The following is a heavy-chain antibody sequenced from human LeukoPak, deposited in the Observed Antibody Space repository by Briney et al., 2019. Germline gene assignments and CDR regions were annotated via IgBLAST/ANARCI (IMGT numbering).Heavy chain of an antibody. Sequence: ASVKVSCKASGYTFTSYGISWVRQAPGQGLEWMGWISAYNGNTNYAQKLQGRVTMTTDTSTSTAYMELRSLRSDDTAVYYCARASCSSGSCYSDYWGQGTLVTVSS. D-gene: IGHD2-15*01. J-gene: IGHJ4*02. V-gene: IGHV1-18*01. CDR1: GYTFTSYG. CDR3: ARASCSSGSCYSDY. CDR2: ISAYNGNT.